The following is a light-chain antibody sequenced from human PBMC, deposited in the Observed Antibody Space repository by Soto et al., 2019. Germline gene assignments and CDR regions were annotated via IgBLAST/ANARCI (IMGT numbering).Light chain of an antibody. CDR2: GAS. J-gene: IGKJ4*01. V-gene: IGKV3-15*01. CDR1: QSINTQ. CDR3: QQLNSYPLT. Sequence: EIVMKNSPATLSVSTGEIATLSCRASQSINTQLAWYQQKPGQAPRLLIYGASIRATGIPARFSGSGSGTEFTLTISSLQPEDFATYYCQQLNSYPLTFGGGTNVDIK.